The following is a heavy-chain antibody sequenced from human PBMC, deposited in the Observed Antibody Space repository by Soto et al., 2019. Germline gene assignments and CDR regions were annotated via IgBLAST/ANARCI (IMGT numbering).Heavy chain of an antibody. CDR1: GGSISSYY. CDR3: ARASLRFLEWGDPRYYFDY. Sequence: SETLSLTCTASGGSISSYYWSWIRQPPGKGLEWIGYIYYSGSTNYNPSLKSRVTISVDTSKNQFSLKLSSVTAADTAVYYCARASLRFLEWGDPRYYFDYWGQGTLVTVSS. V-gene: IGHV4-59*01. J-gene: IGHJ4*02. CDR2: IYYSGST. D-gene: IGHD3-3*01.